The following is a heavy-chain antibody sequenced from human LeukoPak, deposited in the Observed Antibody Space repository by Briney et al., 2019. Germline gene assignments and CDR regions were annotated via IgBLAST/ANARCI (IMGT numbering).Heavy chain of an antibody. CDR3: ARRRHSSSWYFDAFDI. J-gene: IGHJ3*02. CDR1: GYTFTSYG. V-gene: IGHV1-18*01. CDR2: ISAYNGNT. Sequence: HWASVKVSCKASGYTFTSYGISWVRQAPGQGLEWMGWISAYNGNTNYAQKLQGRVTMTTDTSTSTAYMELRSLRSDDTAVYYCARRRHSSSWYFDAFDIWGQGTMVTVSS. D-gene: IGHD6-13*01.